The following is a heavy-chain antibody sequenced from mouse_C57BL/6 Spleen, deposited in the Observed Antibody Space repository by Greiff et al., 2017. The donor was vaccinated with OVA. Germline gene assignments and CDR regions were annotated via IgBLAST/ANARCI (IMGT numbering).Heavy chain of an antibody. CDR1: GYTFTSYW. CDR2: IHPNSGST. V-gene: IGHV1-64*01. CDR3: ARRPYITTVETHDLDY. Sequence: QVQLQQPGAELVKPGASVKLSCKASGYTFTSYWMHWVKQRPGQGLEWIGMIHPNSGSTNYNEKFKSKATLTVDKSSSTAYMQLSSLTSEDSAVYYCARRPYITTVETHDLDYWGQGTTLTVSS. J-gene: IGHJ2*01. D-gene: IGHD1-1*01.